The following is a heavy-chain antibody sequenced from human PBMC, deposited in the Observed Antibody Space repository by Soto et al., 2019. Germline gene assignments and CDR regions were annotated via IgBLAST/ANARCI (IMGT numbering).Heavy chain of an antibody. V-gene: IGHV3-30-3*01. CDR3: ARSSTRGDYLSYFDY. CDR2: ISYDGSNK. J-gene: IGHJ4*02. D-gene: IGHD3-22*01. CDR1: GFTFSNYA. Sequence: QVQLVESGGGVVQPGRSLRLSCAASGFTFSNYAMHWVRQAPGKGLEWVAVISYDGSNKYYAESVKGRSTISRDNSKNTLHLEMNRLSAEDTAVYYCARSSTRGDYLSYFDYWGQGTLVTVSS.